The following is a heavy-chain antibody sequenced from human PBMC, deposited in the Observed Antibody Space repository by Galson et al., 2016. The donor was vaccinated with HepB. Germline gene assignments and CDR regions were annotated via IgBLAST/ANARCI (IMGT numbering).Heavy chain of an antibody. CDR3: AKDRGNLNYYQLYGLDV. CDR1: GFIFDDYA. Sequence: SLRLSCAASGFIFDDYAMSWVRQIPGKGLEWVSNISWNSRRIDYADSVKGRFTVSRDNAKNSLQLQMNSLKAEDTALYYCAKDRGNLNYYQLYGLDVWGQGTTVTVSS. CDR2: ISWNSRRI. D-gene: IGHD3-10*01. J-gene: IGHJ6*02. V-gene: IGHV3-9*01.